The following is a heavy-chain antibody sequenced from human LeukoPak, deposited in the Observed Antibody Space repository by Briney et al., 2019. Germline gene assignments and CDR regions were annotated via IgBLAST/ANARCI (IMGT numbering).Heavy chain of an antibody. V-gene: IGHV3-30-3*01. CDR2: ISYDGSNK. J-gene: IGHJ4*02. CDR1: GFTFSSYA. CDR3: ASDTVGRVAATDY. Sequence: GSLRLSCAASGFTFSSYAMHWVRQAPGKGLEWVAVISYDGSNKYYADSVKGRFTISRDNSKNTLYLQMNSLRAEDTAVYYCASDTVGRVAATDYWGQGTLVTVSS. D-gene: IGHD2-15*01.